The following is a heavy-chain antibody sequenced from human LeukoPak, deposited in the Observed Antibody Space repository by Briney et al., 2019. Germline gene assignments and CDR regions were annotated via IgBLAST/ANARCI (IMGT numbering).Heavy chain of an antibody. CDR2: IYHSGST. CDR3: ARGYSSSWVAYAFDI. CDR1: GYSITSGYY. Sequence: SETLSLTCTVSGYSITSGYYWGWIRQPPGKGLEWIGSIYHSGSTFYNPSLKSRVTISVDPSKNQFSLKVSSEIVADTAVYYCARGYSSSWVAYAFDIWGQGTMVTVSS. J-gene: IGHJ3*02. D-gene: IGHD6-13*01. V-gene: IGHV4-38-2*02.